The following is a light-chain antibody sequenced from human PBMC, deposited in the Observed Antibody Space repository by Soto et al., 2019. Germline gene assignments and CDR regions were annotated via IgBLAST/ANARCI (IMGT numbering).Light chain of an antibody. V-gene: IGLV2-14*03. Sequence: QSVLTQPASVSGSPGQSITISCTGTSSDIGAYNFVSWYQQHPGKAPKLMLYDVNIRPSGVSNRFSGSKSGNTASLTISGLQAEDKADYYCTSWTTSTTMIFGGGTKLTVL. CDR2: DVN. J-gene: IGLJ2*01. CDR1: SSDIGAYNF. CDR3: TSWTTSTTMI.